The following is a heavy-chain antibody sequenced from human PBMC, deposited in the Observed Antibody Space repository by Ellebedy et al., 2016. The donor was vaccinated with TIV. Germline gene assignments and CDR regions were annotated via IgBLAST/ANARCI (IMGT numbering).Heavy chain of an antibody. D-gene: IGHD3-22*01. CDR1: GFTFSSYA. Sequence: PGGSLRLSCAASGFTFSSYAMSWVRQAPGKGLEWVSGIGGSGYTTYYADSVTGRFTISRDNSNKMLYLQMNSLRAEDTAVYYCAKVGRRYYESSGDPWGQGSLVTVSS. CDR3: AKVGRRYYESSGDP. J-gene: IGHJ5*02. CDR2: IGGSGYTT. V-gene: IGHV3-23*01.